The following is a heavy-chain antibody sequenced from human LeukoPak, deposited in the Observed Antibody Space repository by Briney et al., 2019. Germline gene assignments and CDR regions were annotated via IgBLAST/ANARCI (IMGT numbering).Heavy chain of an antibody. V-gene: IGHV3-30*04. CDR1: GFTFSSYA. CDR3: AKDPTTYYDTSGYGRYNWFDP. Sequence: PGGSLRLSCAASGFTFSSYAMQWVRQAPGKGLEWVAVISYDGNNKYYADSVKGRFTISRDNSKNTVYVQMNSLRAEDTAVYYCAKDPTTYYDTSGYGRYNWFDPWGKGTLVTVSS. J-gene: IGHJ5*02. D-gene: IGHD3-22*01. CDR2: ISYDGNNK.